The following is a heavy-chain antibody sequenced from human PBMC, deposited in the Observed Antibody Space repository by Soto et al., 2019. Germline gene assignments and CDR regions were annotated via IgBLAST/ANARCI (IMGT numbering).Heavy chain of an antibody. Sequence: ASVKVSCKASGVTFSSYAISWVRQAPGQGLEWMGGIIPIFGTANYAQKFQGRVTITADESTSTAYMELSSLRSEDTAVYYCARYLGYSYGPHYFDYWGQGTLVTVSS. J-gene: IGHJ4*02. D-gene: IGHD5-18*01. CDR3: ARYLGYSYGPHYFDY. CDR2: IIPIFGTA. CDR1: GVTFSSYA. V-gene: IGHV1-69*13.